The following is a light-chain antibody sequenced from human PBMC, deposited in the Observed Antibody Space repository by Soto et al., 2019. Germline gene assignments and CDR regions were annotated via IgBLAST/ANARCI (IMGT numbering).Light chain of an antibody. Sequence: EIVLTQSPATLSVSPGERATLSCRASQSVDNYLDWYQQKPGQAPRLLIYESSNRATGIPARFSGSGSGTDFILTISSLEPEDFAVYYCQQRSNWLQTFGQGTKVDIK. J-gene: IGKJ1*01. CDR1: QSVDNY. CDR3: QQRSNWLQT. CDR2: ESS. V-gene: IGKV3-11*01.